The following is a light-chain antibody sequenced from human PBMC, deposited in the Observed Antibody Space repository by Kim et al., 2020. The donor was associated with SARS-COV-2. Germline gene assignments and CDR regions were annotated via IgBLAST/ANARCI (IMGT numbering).Light chain of an antibody. J-gene: IGKJ1*01. CDR1: QSISSW. CDR3: QQYNSYSQT. Sequence: ASVGDRVTITCRASQSISSWLAWYQQKPGKAPKLLIYDASSLESGVPARFSGSGSGTEFTLTISSLQPDDFATYYCQQYNSYSQTFGQGTKVEIK. V-gene: IGKV1-5*01. CDR2: DAS.